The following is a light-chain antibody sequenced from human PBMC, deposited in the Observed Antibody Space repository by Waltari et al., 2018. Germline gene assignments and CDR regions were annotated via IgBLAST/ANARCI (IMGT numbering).Light chain of an antibody. V-gene: IGLV3-21*02. CDR3: HMWDGTTDHYV. Sequence: SYVLSQPPSVSVAPGQTATITCGGSDIGSKIVHWYQHKAGQAPGLVVYDDSGRPSGVPERFSGSNSGNTATLTISRVEAGDEADYYCHMWDGTTDHYVFGTGTKVTVL. J-gene: IGLJ1*01. CDR1: DIGSKI. CDR2: DDS.